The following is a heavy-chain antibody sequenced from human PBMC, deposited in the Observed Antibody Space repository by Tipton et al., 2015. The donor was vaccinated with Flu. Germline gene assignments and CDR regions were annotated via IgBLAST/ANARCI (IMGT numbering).Heavy chain of an antibody. Sequence: TLSLTCSVSGGSISSFYWSWIRQPPGKGLEWIGYIDYSGTTNYSPSLKSRLTISVDTSKNHFSLRLSSVTAADTAVYFCARGKYTYDTKAFDIWGQGTMVTVSS. V-gene: IGHV4-59*01. D-gene: IGHD3-16*01. J-gene: IGHJ3*02. CDR3: ARGKYTYDTKAFDI. CDR2: IDYSGTT. CDR1: GGSISSFY.